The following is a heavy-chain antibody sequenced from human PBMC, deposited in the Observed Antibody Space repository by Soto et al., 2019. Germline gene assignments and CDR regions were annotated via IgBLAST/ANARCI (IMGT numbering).Heavy chain of an antibody. CDR3: ARFHSSSWYYFDY. CDR1: GGSISSSSYY. D-gene: IGHD6-13*01. Sequence: PSETRCLTCTVAGGSISSSSYYWGWIRQPPGKGLEWIGSIYYSGSTYYNPSLKSRVAISVDTSKNQFSLKLSSVTAADTAVYYCARFHSSSWYYFDYWGQGTLVTVSS. V-gene: IGHV4-39*01. CDR2: IYYSGST. J-gene: IGHJ4*02.